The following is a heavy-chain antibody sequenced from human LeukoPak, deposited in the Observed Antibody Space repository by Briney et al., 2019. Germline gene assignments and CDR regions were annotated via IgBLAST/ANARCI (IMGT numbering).Heavy chain of an antibody. V-gene: IGHV4-59*01. Sequence: PSETLSLTCTVSGVSISSYYWSWIRQPPGKGLEWIAYIYYSGSTKYNPSLKSRVTISLDTSKNQFSLKLSSVTAADTAVYYCAREAVSGTIVGATYLDIWGQGTTVIVSS. J-gene: IGHJ3*02. CDR1: GVSISSYY. CDR2: IYYSGST. D-gene: IGHD1-26*01. CDR3: AREAVSGTIVGATYLDI.